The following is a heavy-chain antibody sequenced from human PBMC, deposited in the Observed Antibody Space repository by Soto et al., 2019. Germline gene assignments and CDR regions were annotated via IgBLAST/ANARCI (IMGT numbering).Heavy chain of an antibody. Sequence: SGPTLVNPTQTLTLTCTFSGFSLSTSGMRVSWIRQPPGKALEWLARIDWDDDKFYSTSLKTRLTISKDTSKNQVVLTMTNMDPVDTATYYCARGSHAAGTSWFDPWGQGTLVTVSS. V-gene: IGHV2-70*04. CDR3: ARGSHAAGTSWFDP. J-gene: IGHJ5*02. D-gene: IGHD6-13*01. CDR2: IDWDDDK. CDR1: GFSLSTSGMR.